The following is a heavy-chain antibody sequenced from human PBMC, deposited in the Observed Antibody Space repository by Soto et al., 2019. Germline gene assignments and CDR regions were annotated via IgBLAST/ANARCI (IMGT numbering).Heavy chain of an antibody. CDR1: GVNLGNYA. CDR3: AKDKGGTPYYFDS. Sequence: EVQLVESGGGLVQPGRSLRLSCEVSGVNLGNYAMHWVWQAPGKGLEWVAGINRNSDKVGYAGSVKGRFTISRDNANNAVYLQMNGLTTEDTARYYCAKDKGGTPYYFDSWGQGILVTVSS. V-gene: IGHV3-9*01. CDR2: INRNSDKV. D-gene: IGHD6-25*01. J-gene: IGHJ4*02.